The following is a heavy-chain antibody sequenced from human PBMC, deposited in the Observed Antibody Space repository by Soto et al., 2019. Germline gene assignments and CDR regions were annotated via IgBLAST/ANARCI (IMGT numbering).Heavy chain of an antibody. D-gene: IGHD3-9*01. V-gene: IGHV3-30*18. Sequence: PGGSLRLSCAASGFTFSSYGMHWVRQAPGKGLEWVAVISYDGSNKYYADSVKGRFTIPRDNSKNTLYLQMNSLRAEDTAVYYCAKDAAYFEWPPYYFDYWGQGTLVTVSS. CDR3: AKDAAYFEWPPYYFDY. CDR2: ISYDGSNK. J-gene: IGHJ4*02. CDR1: GFTFSSYG.